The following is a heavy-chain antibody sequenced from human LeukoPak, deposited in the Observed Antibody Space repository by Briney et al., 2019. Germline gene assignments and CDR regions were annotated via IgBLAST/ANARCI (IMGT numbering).Heavy chain of an antibody. CDR3: AKDRVNWHSHFDL. J-gene: IGHJ4*02. D-gene: IGHD1-1*01. CDR2: IQYDGGKK. Sequence: PGGSLRLSCAASGFTFSSYGMHWIRQAPGKGLEWVAFIQYDGGKKYYADSVKGRFTISRDNSKNTLYLQMNSLRVEDTAVYYCAKDRVNWHSHFDLWGQGTLVTVSS. CDR1: GFTFSSYG. V-gene: IGHV3-30*02.